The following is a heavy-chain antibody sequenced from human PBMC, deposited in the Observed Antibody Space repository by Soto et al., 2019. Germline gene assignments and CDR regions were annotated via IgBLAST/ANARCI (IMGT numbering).Heavy chain of an antibody. CDR2: ISAYNGNT. CDR1: GYTFTSYA. V-gene: IGHV1-3*01. Sequence: ASVKVSCKASGYTFTSYAMHWVRQAPGQRLEWMGWISAYNGNTNYAQKLQGRVTMTRNTSISTAYMELSSLRSEDTAVYYCARTPFLRMFGYYYYMDVWGKGTTVTVSS. D-gene: IGHD3-16*01. CDR3: ARTPFLRMFGYYYYMDV. J-gene: IGHJ6*03.